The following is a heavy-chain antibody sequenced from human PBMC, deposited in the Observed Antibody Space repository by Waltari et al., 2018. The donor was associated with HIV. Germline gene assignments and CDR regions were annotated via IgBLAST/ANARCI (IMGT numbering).Heavy chain of an antibody. CDR3: ARGLGGSYYYGVDV. V-gene: IGHV1-18*01. CDR1: GYIFTNYG. Sequence: VDLVQSGAEVKMPGASVRVSCKTYGYIFTNYGVSWVRQAPGQGLEWLGGISGYNANTNNAQRLQGRVTLTTDTSTSTAYMELRSLRSDDTAVYYCARGLGGSYYYGVDVWGQGTTVTVS. J-gene: IGHJ6*02. CDR2: ISGYNANT.